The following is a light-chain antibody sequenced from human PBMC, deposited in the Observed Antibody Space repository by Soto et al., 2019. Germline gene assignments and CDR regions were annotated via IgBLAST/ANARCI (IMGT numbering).Light chain of an antibody. J-gene: IGKJ3*01. CDR1: RSVLSSSNNKNF. CDR2: WAS. V-gene: IGKV4-1*01. Sequence: SLAVSLGERATVNCRSSRSVLSSSNNKNFLAWYQQKAGQPPRLLIYWASTRQSGVPDRFSGSGSGTDFTLTISSLQAEDVAVYYCQQYYSSPFTFGPGTKVDI. CDR3: QQYYSSPFT.